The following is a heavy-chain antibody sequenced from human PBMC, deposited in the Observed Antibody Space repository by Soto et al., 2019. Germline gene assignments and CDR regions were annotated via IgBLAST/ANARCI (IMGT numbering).Heavy chain of an antibody. Sequence: PGGSLRLSCAASGFTFSSYSMNWVRQAPGKGLEWVSFISSSSSTIYYADSVKGRFTISRDNAKNSLYLQMNSLRAEDTAVYYCAKNYYYYYGMDVWGQGTTVTVSS. CDR3: AKNYYYYYGMDV. CDR1: GFTFSSYS. CDR2: ISSSSSTI. J-gene: IGHJ6*02. V-gene: IGHV3-48*01.